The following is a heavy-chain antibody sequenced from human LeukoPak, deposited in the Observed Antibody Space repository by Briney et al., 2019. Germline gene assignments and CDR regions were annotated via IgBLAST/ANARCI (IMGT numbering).Heavy chain of an antibody. D-gene: IGHD3-3*02. V-gene: IGHV1-69*06. CDR3: ARERMEALPNCFDP. Sequence: SVKVSCKASGDTFSNYAISWVRQAPGQGLEWMGRIIPLFDTADYAQKFQGRVTITADKSTSTVHMQLSSLRSEDTAIYYCARERMEALPNCFDPWGEGTVVTVSS. CDR1: GDTFSNYA. CDR2: IIPLFDTA. J-gene: IGHJ5*02.